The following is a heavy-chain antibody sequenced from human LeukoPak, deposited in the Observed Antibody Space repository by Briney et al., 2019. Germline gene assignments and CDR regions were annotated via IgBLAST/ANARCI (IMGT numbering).Heavy chain of an antibody. Sequence: PGGSLRLSCAASGFTFSSYWMFWVRQAPGKGLVWVSRINGDGSATTYADSVKGRFTISRDNPKNMLYLQMNSLRAEDTAVYYCARASFWFDYSGYYFDYWGQGTLVTVSS. CDR1: GFTFSSYW. CDR2: INGDGSAT. D-gene: IGHD2-15*01. J-gene: IGHJ4*02. V-gene: IGHV3-74*03. CDR3: ARASFWFDYSGYYFDY.